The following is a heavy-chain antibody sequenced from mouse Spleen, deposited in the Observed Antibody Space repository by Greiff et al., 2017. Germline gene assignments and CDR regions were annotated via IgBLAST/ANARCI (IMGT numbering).Heavy chain of an antibody. J-gene: IGHJ1*01. CDR3: ARNYYGNYGYFDV. D-gene: IGHD2-1*01. CDR2: ISSGSSTI. Sequence: EVKLVESGGGLVKPGGSLKLSCAASGFTFSDYGMHWVRQAPEKGLEWVAYISSGSSTIYYADTVKGRFTISRDNAKNTLFLQMTSLRSEDTAMYYCARNYYGNYGYFDVWGAGTTVTVS. V-gene: IGHV5-17*01. CDR1: GFTFSDYG.